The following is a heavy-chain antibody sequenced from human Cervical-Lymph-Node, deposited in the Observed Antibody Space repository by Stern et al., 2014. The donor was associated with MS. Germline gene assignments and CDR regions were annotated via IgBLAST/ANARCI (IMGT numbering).Heavy chain of an antibody. Sequence: VQLVESGPGLVKPSQTLSLTCTVSGGSISSGGYYWSWIRQHPGKGLEFIGYIYYSGSTYYNPSLSGLVTMSVDPSKTQFSQKLNPVTAADTAVYYCARGKEEIFGVFNWFDPWGQGTLVTVSS. CDR3: ARGKEEIFGVFNWFDP. CDR1: GGSISSGGYY. V-gene: IGHV4-31*01. D-gene: IGHD3-3*01. CDR2: IYYSGST. J-gene: IGHJ5*01.